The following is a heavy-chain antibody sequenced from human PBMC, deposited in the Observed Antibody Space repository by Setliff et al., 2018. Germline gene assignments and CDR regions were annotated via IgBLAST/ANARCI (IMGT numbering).Heavy chain of an antibody. CDR3: AKHRSYFDY. Sequence: SETLSLTCTVSGYSISNDYFWGWIRQPPGKGLEWIGSIYHSGSTSYYPSLKSRVTISVDTSKNQFSLNLSSVTAADTAVYYYAKHRSYFDYWGQGTLVTVST. J-gene: IGHJ4*02. CDR2: IYHSGST. V-gene: IGHV4-38-2*02. CDR1: GYSISNDYF.